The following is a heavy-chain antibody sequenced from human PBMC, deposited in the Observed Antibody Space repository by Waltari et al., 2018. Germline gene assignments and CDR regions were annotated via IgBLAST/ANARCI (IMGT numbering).Heavy chain of an antibody. CDR1: GFTFDDYA. CDR3: ASEMSVEQWLVMGNWFDP. J-gene: IGHJ5*02. V-gene: IGHV3-9*01. D-gene: IGHD6-19*01. Sequence: EVQLVESGGGLVQPGRSLRLSCAASGFTFDDYAMHWVRQAPGKGLEWVSGISWNSGSIGYADSVKGRFTISRDNAKNSLYLQMNSLRAEDTAVYYCASEMSVEQWLVMGNWFDPWGQGTLVTVSS. CDR2: ISWNSGSI.